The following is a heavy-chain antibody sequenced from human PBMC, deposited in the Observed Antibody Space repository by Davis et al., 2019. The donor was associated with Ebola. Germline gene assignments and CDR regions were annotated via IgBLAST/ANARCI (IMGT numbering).Heavy chain of an antibody. CDR2: ILYDGSNK. J-gene: IGHJ6*04. D-gene: IGHD2-15*01. Sequence: GESLKISCAASGFTFSSYGMHWVRQAPGKGLEWVAVILYDGSNKDYADSLKGRFTISRDNSKNTLYLQMNSLRAGDTAVYYCARDHQDTDLYYYGMDVWGKGTTVTVSS. CDR1: GFTFSSYG. CDR3: ARDHQDTDLYYYGMDV. V-gene: IGHV3-33*01.